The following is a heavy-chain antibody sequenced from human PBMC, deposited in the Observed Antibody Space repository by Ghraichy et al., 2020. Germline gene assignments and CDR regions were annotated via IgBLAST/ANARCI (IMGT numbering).Heavy chain of an antibody. V-gene: IGHV3-64D*06. J-gene: IGHJ4*02. CDR2: VSSNGGTT. D-gene: IGHD2-15*01. CDR1: GFTFSSYA. CDR3: VRQSATEYYFDY. Sequence: GGSLRLSCSASGFTFSSYAMLWVRQAPGKGLKYVSAVSSNGGTTYYADSVKGRFTISRDNSKNTLYLQMSSLRAEDTAVYYCVRQSATEYYFDYWGQGTLVTVSS.